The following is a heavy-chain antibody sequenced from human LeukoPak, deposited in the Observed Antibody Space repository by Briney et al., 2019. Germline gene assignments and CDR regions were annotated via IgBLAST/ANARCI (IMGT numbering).Heavy chain of an antibody. D-gene: IGHD6-19*01. CDR1: GFTFKSYG. CDR2: ISYDGSNK. Sequence: GRSLRLSCAASGFTFKSYGMQWVRQAPGKGLEWVTFISYDGSNKYYADSVKGRFTISRDNSKNTLYLQVNSLRAEDTAVYYCARLMGRSSIGWYADSWGRGTLVTVSS. J-gene: IGHJ4*02. V-gene: IGHV3-33*05. CDR3: ARLMGRSSIGWYADS.